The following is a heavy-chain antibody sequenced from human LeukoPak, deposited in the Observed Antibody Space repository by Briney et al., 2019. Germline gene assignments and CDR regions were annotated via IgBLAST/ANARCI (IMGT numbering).Heavy chain of an antibody. CDR2: IYYSKNT. Sequence: SETLSLTCTVSGGSISSSSAYWGWIRQPPGKGLEWIGSIYYSKNTYYNPSLKSRVTISADTSKNQFSLALGSVSATDTAVYYCVSPRGFSYGYFDYWGQGTLVTVSS. D-gene: IGHD5-18*01. J-gene: IGHJ4*02. CDR3: VSPRGFSYGYFDY. CDR1: GGSISSSSAY. V-gene: IGHV4-39*01.